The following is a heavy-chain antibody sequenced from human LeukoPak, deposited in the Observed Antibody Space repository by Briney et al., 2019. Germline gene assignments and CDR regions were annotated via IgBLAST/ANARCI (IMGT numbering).Heavy chain of an antibody. CDR1: GFTFSSYA. CDR3: AKVGYGDYENLYYFDY. V-gene: IGHV3-23*01. J-gene: IGHJ4*02. D-gene: IGHD4-17*01. Sequence: GGSLRLSCAASGFTFSSYAMSWVHQAPGKGLEWVSAISGSGGSTYYADSVKGRFTISRDNSKNTLYLQMNSLRAEDTAVYYCAKVGYGDYENLYYFDYWGQGTLVTVSS. CDR2: ISGSGGST.